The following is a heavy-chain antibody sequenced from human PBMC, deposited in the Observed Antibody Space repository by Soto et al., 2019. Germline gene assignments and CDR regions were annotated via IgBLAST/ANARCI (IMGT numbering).Heavy chain of an antibody. J-gene: IGHJ4*02. CDR1: GFTVSSNY. V-gene: IGHV3-53*01. CDR3: ARDGSSGLDY. CDR2: IYSGGST. Sequence: VGSLRLSCAPSGFTVSSNYISWVRQALGKGLEWVSVIYSGGSTSYADSVKGRFTISRDNSKNTLYLQMNSLRAEDTAVYYCARDGSSGLDYWGQGTLVTVSS. D-gene: IGHD1-26*01.